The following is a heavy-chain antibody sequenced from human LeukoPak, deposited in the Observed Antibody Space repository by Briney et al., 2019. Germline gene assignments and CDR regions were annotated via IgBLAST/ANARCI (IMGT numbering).Heavy chain of an antibody. V-gene: IGHV3-43*01. CDR1: GFTFDDYT. J-gene: IGHJ4*02. CDR2: ISWDGGST. D-gene: IGHD6-13*01. Sequence: GGSLRLSCAASGFTFDDYTMHWVRQAPGKGLEWVSLISWDGGSTYYADSVKGRFTISRDNSKNSLYLQMNSLRTEDTALYYCAKSAYSSSWYATDYWGQGTLVTVSS. CDR3: AKSAYSSSWYATDY.